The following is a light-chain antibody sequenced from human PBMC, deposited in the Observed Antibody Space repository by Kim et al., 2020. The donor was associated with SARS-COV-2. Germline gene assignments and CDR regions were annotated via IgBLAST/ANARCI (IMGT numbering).Light chain of an antibody. V-gene: IGLV3-1*01. J-gene: IGLJ2*01. CDR2: QDN. Sequence: SYELTQPPSVSVSPGQTARITCSGDKLGEKYTSWYQHKSGQSPVVVIYQDNKRPSVMTERFSGSSSGNTATLTISGTQPMDEADYYCQTWDSTTVIFGGG. CDR3: QTWDSTTVI. CDR1: KLGEKY.